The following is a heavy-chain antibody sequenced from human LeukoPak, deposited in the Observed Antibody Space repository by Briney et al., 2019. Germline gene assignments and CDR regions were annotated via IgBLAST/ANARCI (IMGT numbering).Heavy chain of an antibody. V-gene: IGHV1-24*01. Sequence: ASVKVSCKVSGYTLTELSMHWVRQAPGKGLEWMGRFDPEDGETIYAQKFQGRVTMTEDTSTDTAYMELNSLRSDDTAVYYCATDPGETVPAAKGPRGDYCYGIDVWGLGTTVTVSS. CDR2: FDPEDGET. CDR1: GYTLTELS. D-gene: IGHD2-2*01. CDR3: ATDPGETVPAAKGPRGDYCYGIDV. J-gene: IGHJ6*02.